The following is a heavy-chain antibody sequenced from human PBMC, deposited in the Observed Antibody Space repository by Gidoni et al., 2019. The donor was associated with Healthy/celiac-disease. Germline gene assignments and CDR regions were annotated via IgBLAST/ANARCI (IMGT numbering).Heavy chain of an antibody. Sequence: QVQLVQSGAEVKKPGASVKVSCKASGYNFTGYYMHGGRQAPGQGLEGMGGINPNRGGTTYAQKFQGRVTMTRDTSISTAYMELSRLRSDDTAVYYCARVRGRAVVTTIFDYWGQGTLVTVSS. CDR3: ARVRGRAVVTTIFDY. V-gene: IGHV1-2*02. CDR1: GYNFTGYY. D-gene: IGHD3-22*01. J-gene: IGHJ4*02. CDR2: INPNRGGT.